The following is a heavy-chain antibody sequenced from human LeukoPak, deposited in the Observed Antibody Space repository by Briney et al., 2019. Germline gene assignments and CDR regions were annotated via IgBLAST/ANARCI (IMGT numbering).Heavy chain of an antibody. J-gene: IGHJ4*02. Sequence: GGSLRLSCAASGFTISNYYMSWVRQAPGKGLEWVSGISDGGGDTYYADSVKGRFTISRDNSKNTLYLQMNSLRAEDTAVYYCAKSQSAMVRGVFNYWGQGTLVTVSS. V-gene: IGHV3-23*01. CDR2: ISDGGGDT. D-gene: IGHD3-10*01. CDR3: AKSQSAMVRGVFNY. CDR1: GFTISNYY.